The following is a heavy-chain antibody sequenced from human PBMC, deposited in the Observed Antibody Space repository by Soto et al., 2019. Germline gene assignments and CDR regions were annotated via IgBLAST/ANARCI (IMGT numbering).Heavy chain of an antibody. CDR1: GFTFSSYA. V-gene: IGHV3-23*01. CDR3: AKPDHGAKYYYYYMDV. D-gene: IGHD4-17*01. Sequence: EVQLLESGGGLVQPGGSLRLSCAASGFTFSSYAMSWVRQAPGKGLEWVSAISGSGGSTYYADSVKGRFTISRDNSKNTLYLPMNSLRAEDTAVYYCAKPDHGAKYYYYYMDVWGKGTTVTVSS. J-gene: IGHJ6*03. CDR2: ISGSGGST.